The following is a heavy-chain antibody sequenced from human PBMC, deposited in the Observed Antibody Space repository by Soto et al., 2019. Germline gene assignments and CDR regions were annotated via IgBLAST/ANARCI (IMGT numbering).Heavy chain of an antibody. CDR2: IYYSGST. J-gene: IGHJ3*02. D-gene: IGHD1-7*01. CDR1: GGSISSYY. Sequence: PSETLSLTCTVSGGSISSYYWSWIRQPPGKGLEWIGYIYYSGSTYYNPSLKSRVTISVDTSKNQFSLKLSSVTAADTAVYYCARANWNSAFDIWGQGTMVTVSS. CDR3: ARANWNSAFDI. V-gene: IGHV4-59*12.